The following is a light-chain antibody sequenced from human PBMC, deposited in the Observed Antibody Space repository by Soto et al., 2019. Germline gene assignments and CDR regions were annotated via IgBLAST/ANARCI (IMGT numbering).Light chain of an antibody. J-gene: IGLJ1*01. CDR2: EVS. CDR1: SSDVGGYNY. Sequence: QSALTQPASVSGSPGQSITISCTGTSSDVGGYNYVSWYQQHPGKAPKLIIYEVSNRPSGVSNRFSGSKSGNTASLTISGLQAEDEADYYCNSYTSKSTGVFGTGTKXTV. CDR3: NSYTSKSTGV. V-gene: IGLV2-14*01.